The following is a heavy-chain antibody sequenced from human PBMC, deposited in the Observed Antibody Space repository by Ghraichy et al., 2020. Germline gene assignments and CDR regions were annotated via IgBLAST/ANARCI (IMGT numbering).Heavy chain of an antibody. J-gene: IGHJ4*02. CDR3: ARDHFYDSSRYCDH. CDR2: ITSSSSTR. Sequence: GESLNISCAASGFSFNLYAMNWVRQAPGKGPEWISYITSSSSTRYYADSVEGRFTISRDNAKRSLFLQMNSLRDEDTVVYYCARDHFYDSSRYCDHWGQGTLVTVSS. D-gene: IGHD3-22*01. V-gene: IGHV3-48*02. CDR1: GFSFNLYA.